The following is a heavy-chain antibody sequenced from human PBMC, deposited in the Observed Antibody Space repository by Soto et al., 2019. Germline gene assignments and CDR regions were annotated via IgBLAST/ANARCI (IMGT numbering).Heavy chain of an antibody. J-gene: IGHJ4*02. Sequence: PSETLSLTCTVSGGSISSSSYYWGWIRQPPGKGLEWIGSIYYSGSTYYNPSLKSRVTISVDTSKNQFSLKLSSVTAADTAVYYCARRRYCSGGSCYVFDYWGQGTLVTVSS. CDR2: IYYSGST. CDR1: GGSISSSSYY. V-gene: IGHV4-39*01. D-gene: IGHD2-15*01. CDR3: ARRRYCSGGSCYVFDY.